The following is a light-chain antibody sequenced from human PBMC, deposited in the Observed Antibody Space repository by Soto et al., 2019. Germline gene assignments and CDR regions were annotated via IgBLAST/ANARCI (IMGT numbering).Light chain of an antibody. V-gene: IGKV3-20*01. CDR3: QQYGRSPKT. J-gene: IGKJ1*01. Sequence: MVLTQSPGTLSLSPGERATLSWMAGQSVSSSYLAWYETNPGQAPRLLIYGASSRATGIPDRFSGSGSGTASTLTISRLESEDFVVYYCQQYGRSPKTFGPG. CDR2: GAS. CDR1: QSVSSSY.